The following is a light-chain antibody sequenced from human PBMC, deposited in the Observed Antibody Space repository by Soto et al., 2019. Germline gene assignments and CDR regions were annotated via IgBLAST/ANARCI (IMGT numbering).Light chain of an antibody. CDR2: DVS. Sequence: QSALTQPASVSGSPGQSIAISCTGTSNDVGGYNYVSWYQQHPGKAPKLMIYDVSARPSGVSNRFSGSKSHNTASLTISGLQAEDEADYYCSSYTSSNTVVFGGGTKVTVL. CDR3: SSYTSSNTVV. V-gene: IGLV2-14*01. CDR1: SNDVGGYNY. J-gene: IGLJ2*01.